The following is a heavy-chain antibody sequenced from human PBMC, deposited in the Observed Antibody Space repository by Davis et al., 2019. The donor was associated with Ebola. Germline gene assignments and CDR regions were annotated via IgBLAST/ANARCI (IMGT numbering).Heavy chain of an antibody. CDR2: ISGSGGST. J-gene: IGHJ4*02. D-gene: IGHD4-11*01. Sequence: GESLKISCAASGFTFSSYAMSWVRQAPGKGLEWVSAISGSGGSTYYADSVKGRFTISRDNAKNSLYLQMNSLRAEDTAVYYCARTPQKRLYSEDYWGQGTLVTVSS. V-gene: IGHV3-23*01. CDR1: GFTFSSYA. CDR3: ARTPQKRLYSEDY.